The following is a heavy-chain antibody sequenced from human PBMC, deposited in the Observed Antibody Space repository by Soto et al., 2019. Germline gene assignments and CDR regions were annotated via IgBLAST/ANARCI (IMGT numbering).Heavy chain of an antibody. CDR1: GGSISSSSNW. J-gene: IGHJ4*02. CDR2: IYHSGST. Sequence: PSETLSLTCAVSGGSISSSSNWWYWARQPPGKGLEWIGEIYHSGSTNYNPSLKSRVTISLDKSKNQFSLKLTSVMAADTAVYYCARDPDSGSYSLAYWGPGTLVTV. V-gene: IGHV4-4*02. D-gene: IGHD1-26*01. CDR3: ARDPDSGSYSLAY.